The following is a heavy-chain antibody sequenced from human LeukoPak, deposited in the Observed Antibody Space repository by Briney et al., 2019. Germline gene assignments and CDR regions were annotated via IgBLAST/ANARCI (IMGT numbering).Heavy chain of an antibody. CDR3: ARDRDSSGWYWWFDP. J-gene: IGHJ5*02. D-gene: IGHD6-19*01. Sequence: SETLSLTCAVYGGSFSGYYWSWIRQPPGKGLEWIGEINHSGSTNYNPSLKSRVTMSVDTSKNQFSLKLSSVTAADTAVYYCARDRDSSGWYWWFDPWGQGTLVTVSS. CDR1: GGSFSGYY. CDR2: INHSGST. V-gene: IGHV4-34*01.